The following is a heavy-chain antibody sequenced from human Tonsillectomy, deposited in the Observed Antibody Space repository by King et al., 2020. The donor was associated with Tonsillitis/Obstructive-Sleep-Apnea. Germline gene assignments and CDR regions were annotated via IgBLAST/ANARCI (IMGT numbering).Heavy chain of an antibody. Sequence: VQLVESGGGVVQPGRSLRLSCAASGFTFSSYAMHWVRQAPGKGLEWVAVISYDGSNKYYADSVKGRFTISRDNSKNTLYLQMNSLRAEDTAVYYCAAATPRGLSAFDIRGQGTMVTVSS. CDR3: AAATPRGLSAFDI. V-gene: IGHV3-30*01. J-gene: IGHJ3*02. D-gene: IGHD2-15*01. CDR2: ISYDGSNK. CDR1: GFTFSSYA.